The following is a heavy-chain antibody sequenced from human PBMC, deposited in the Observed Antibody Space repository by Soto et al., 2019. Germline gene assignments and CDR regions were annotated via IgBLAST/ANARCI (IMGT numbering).Heavy chain of an antibody. CDR1: GFTFSSYA. D-gene: IGHD6-13*01. J-gene: IGHJ4*02. V-gene: IGHV3-30-3*01. Sequence: GGSLRLSCAASGFTFSSYAMHWVRQAPGKGLEWVAVISYDGSNKYYADSVKGRFTISRDNSKNTLYLQMNSLRAEDTAVYYCATNVAGYSRIYWGQGTLVTVSS. CDR3: ATNVAGYSRIY. CDR2: ISYDGSNK.